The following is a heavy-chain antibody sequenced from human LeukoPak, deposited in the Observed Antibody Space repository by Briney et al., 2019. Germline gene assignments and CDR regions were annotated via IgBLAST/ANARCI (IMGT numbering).Heavy chain of an antibody. CDR1: GGSISSYY. V-gene: IGHV4-34*01. J-gene: IGHJ5*02. CDR3: ARGRDAYCSSTSCYNNWFDP. D-gene: IGHD2-2*02. Sequence: SETLSLTCTVSGGSISSYYWSWIRQPPGKGLEWIGEINRSGSTNYNPSLKSRVTISVDTSKNQFSLKLSSVTAADTAVYYCARGRDAYCSSTSCYNNWFDPWGQGTLVTVSS. CDR2: INRSGST.